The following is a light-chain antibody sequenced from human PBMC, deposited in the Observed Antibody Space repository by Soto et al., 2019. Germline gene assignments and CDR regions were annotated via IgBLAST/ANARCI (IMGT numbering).Light chain of an antibody. CDR2: KAS. CDR1: QSISIW. V-gene: IGKV1-5*03. CDR3: QHYNSYPLT. J-gene: IGKJ4*01. Sequence: DIPMTQSPSTLSASVGDRVTITCRASQSISIWLAWYQQKPGKAPNLLIYKASTLESGAPSRFSGSGSGTEFTLTISSLQPDDFATYYCQHYNSYPLTFGGGTKVEIK.